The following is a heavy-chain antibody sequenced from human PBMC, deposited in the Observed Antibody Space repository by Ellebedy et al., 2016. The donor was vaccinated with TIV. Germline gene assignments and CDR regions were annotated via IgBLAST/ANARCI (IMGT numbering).Heavy chain of an antibody. J-gene: IGHJ4*02. CDR1: GFTLLDYA. CDR3: AKDLIPYGVYDFYF. Sequence: GESLKISCATSGFTLLDYAMHWVRQAPGKGLEWVSFIHGSGAATDYAASVKGRFTISRDNSKNTLYLQMDSLRAEDTAIYYCAKDLIPYGVYDFYFWGQGTLVTVS. V-gene: IGHV3-23*01. CDR2: IHGSGAAT. D-gene: IGHD5/OR15-5a*01.